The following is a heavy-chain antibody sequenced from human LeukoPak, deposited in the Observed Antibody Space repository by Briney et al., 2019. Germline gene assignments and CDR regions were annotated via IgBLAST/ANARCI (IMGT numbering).Heavy chain of an antibody. Sequence: GGSLRLSCAASGFTFSSYEMNWVRQAPGKGLEWVSYISSSGSTIYYADSVKGRFTISRDNAKNSLYLQMNSLRAEDTAVYYCARDFSGYDILTGYPNYYYYGMDVWGKGTTVTVSS. V-gene: IGHV3-48*03. D-gene: IGHD3-9*01. CDR2: ISSSGSTI. J-gene: IGHJ6*04. CDR1: GFTFSSYE. CDR3: ARDFSGYDILTGYPNYYYYGMDV.